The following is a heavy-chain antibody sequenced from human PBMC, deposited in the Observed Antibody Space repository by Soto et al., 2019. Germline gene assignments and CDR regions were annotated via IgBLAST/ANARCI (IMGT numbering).Heavy chain of an antibody. Sequence: XSVKVSCKTSGYTFTCYYLNWVRQAPGRGLEWVGWINPKNGDTNNAQKFQGRVTMTTDTSISTGYMELSGLKSDDTAVYYCVTGDHLVRWGQGTRVTVSS. CDR1: GYTFTCYY. J-gene: IGHJ4*02. CDR2: INPKNGDT. CDR3: VTGDHLVR. V-gene: IGHV1-2*02. D-gene: IGHD6-6*01.